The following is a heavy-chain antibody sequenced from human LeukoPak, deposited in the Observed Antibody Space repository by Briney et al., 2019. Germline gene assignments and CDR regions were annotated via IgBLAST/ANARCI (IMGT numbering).Heavy chain of an antibody. CDR2: IYYSGST. V-gene: IGHV4-39*07. CDR1: GGSISSSSYY. J-gene: IGHJ4*02. D-gene: IGHD3-3*01. Sequence: PSETLSLTCTVSGGSISSSSYYWGWIRQPPGKGLEWIGSIYYSGSTYYNPSLKSRVTISVDTSKNQFSLKLSSVTAADTAVYYCARDGALGGYYASLDYWGQGTLVTVSS. CDR3: ARDGALGGYYASLDY.